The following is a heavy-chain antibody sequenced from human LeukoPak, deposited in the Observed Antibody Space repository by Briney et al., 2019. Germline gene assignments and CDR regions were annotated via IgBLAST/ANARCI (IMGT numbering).Heavy chain of an antibody. Sequence: PGGSLRLSCAGSGFTFNNYAMHWVRQAPGKGLEWVSGISWNSGSIGYADSVKGRFTISRDNAKNSLYLQMNSLRAEDTALYYCAKGLYGSDMDVWGQGTTVTVSS. V-gene: IGHV3-9*01. J-gene: IGHJ6*02. CDR3: AKGLYGSDMDV. D-gene: IGHD3-10*01. CDR1: GFTFNNYA. CDR2: ISWNSGSI.